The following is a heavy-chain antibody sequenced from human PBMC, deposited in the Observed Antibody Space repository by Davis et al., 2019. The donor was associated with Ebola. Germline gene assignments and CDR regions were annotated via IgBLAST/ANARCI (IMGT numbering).Heavy chain of an antibody. CDR1: GYTFTSYY. Sequence: ASVKVSCKASGYTFTSYYMHWVRQAPGQGLEWMGWISAYNGNTNYAQKLQGRVTMTTDTSTSTAHMELRSLRSDDTAVYYCARDSPYSSSWSGGDYWGQGTLVTVSS. CDR3: ARDSPYSSSWSGGDY. J-gene: IGHJ4*02. D-gene: IGHD6-13*01. V-gene: IGHV1-18*04. CDR2: ISAYNGNT.